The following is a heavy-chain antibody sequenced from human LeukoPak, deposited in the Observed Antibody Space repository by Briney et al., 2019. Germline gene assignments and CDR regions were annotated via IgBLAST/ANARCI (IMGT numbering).Heavy chain of an antibody. Sequence: PGGSLRLSCAASGFTFSNAWMSWVRQAPGKGLEWVGRIKSKTDGGTTDYAAPVKGRFTISRDDSKNTLYLQMNSLKTEDTAVYYCTTFSMIVVVITTWGQGTLVTVSS. CDR3: TTFSMIVVVITT. CDR1: GFTFSNAW. D-gene: IGHD3-22*01. V-gene: IGHV3-15*01. CDR2: IKSKTDGGTT. J-gene: IGHJ4*02.